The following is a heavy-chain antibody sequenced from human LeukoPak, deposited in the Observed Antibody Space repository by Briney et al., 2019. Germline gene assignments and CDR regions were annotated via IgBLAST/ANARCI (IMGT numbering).Heavy chain of an antibody. CDR3: ARGLVIAELSSAWFDP. Sequence: SETLSLTCAVYGGSFSGYYWSWIRQPPGKGLEWIGETNHSGSTNYNPSLKSRVTISVDTSKNQFSLKLSSVTAADTAVYYCARGLVIAELSSAWFDPWGQGTLVTVSS. V-gene: IGHV4-34*01. J-gene: IGHJ5*02. CDR2: TNHSGST. CDR1: GGSFSGYY. D-gene: IGHD2-15*01.